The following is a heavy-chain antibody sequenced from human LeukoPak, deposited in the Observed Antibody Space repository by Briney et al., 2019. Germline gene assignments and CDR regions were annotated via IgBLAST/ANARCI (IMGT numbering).Heavy chain of an antibody. CDR1: GASISTYD. Sequence: SQSLSLTCTVSGASISTYDGSWVRQPPGKGLEWIGYIHHSGKTNSNPSLKSRLTMSADTPNNQFSLRLSSVTAAEPSVYYWVRYYWSNGSCQGCDYWGQGTLVTVSS. V-gene: IGHV4-59*01. J-gene: IGHJ4*02. CDR3: VRYYWSNGSCQGCDY. CDR2: IHHSGKT. D-gene: IGHD2-8*01.